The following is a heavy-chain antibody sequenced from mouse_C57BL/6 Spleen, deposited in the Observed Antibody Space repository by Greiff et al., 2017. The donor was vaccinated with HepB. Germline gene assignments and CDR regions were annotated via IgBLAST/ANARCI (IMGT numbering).Heavy chain of an antibody. CDR3: ARERRGYYFDY. V-gene: IGHV3-6*01. Sequence: EVQLQESGPGLVKPSQSLSLTCSVTGYSITSGYYWNWIRQFPGNKLEWMGYISYDGSNNYNPSLKNRISITRDTSKNQFFLKLNSVTTEDTATYYCARERRGYYFDYWGQGTTLTVSS. CDR1: GYSITSGYY. J-gene: IGHJ2*01. CDR2: ISYDGSN.